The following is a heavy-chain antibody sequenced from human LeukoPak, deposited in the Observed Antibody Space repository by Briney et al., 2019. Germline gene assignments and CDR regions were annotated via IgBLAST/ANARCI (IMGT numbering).Heavy chain of an antibody. Sequence: ASVKVSCKASGYTFTSYAMHWVRQAPGQRLEWMGWINPNSGGTNYAQKFQGRVTMTRDTSISTAYMELSRLRSDDTAVYYCARGDGYNSGFDYWGQGTLVTVSS. J-gene: IGHJ4*02. CDR2: INPNSGGT. D-gene: IGHD5-24*01. V-gene: IGHV1-2*02. CDR3: ARGDGYNSGFDY. CDR1: GYTFTSYA.